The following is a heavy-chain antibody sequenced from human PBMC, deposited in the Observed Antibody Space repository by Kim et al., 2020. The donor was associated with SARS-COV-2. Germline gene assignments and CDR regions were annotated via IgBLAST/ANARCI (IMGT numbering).Heavy chain of an antibody. CDR2: ISGDGGNT. Sequence: GGSLRLSCAASGFTFGGYAMHWVRQAPGKGLEWVSLISGDGGNTYYADSVKGRFTISRDNSNNSLYLQMNRLRTEDTALYYCAKTYNSGWYEGWGQGTLGTLSS. V-gene: IGHV3-43*02. J-gene: IGHJ4*02. CDR1: GFTFGGYA. D-gene: IGHD6-19*01. CDR3: AKTYNSGWYEG.